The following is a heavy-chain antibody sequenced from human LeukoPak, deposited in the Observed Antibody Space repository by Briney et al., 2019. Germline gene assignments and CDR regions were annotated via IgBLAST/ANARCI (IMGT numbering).Heavy chain of an antibody. J-gene: IGHJ2*01. Sequence: ASVKVSCKASGGTFSSYAISWVRQAPGQGLEWMGWINPNSGGTNYAQKFQGWVTMTRDTSISTAYMELSRLRSDDTAVYYCARSYYGSGSYLQDWYFDLWGRGTLVTVSS. CDR1: GGTFSSYA. CDR2: INPNSGGT. D-gene: IGHD3-10*01. V-gene: IGHV1-2*04. CDR3: ARSYYGSGSYLQDWYFDL.